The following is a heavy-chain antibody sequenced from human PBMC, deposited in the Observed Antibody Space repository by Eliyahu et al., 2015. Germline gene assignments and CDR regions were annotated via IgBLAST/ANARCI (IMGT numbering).Heavy chain of an antibody. CDR1: GGXISXXXXY. D-gene: IGHD2-21*01. J-gene: IGHJ4*02. Sequence: QLQLQESGPGLVKPSETLSLTCTVSGGXISXXXXYGGWFRXPPGKGLEWIGGTYYSGSTYYNPSLKSRVTISVDTSKNQFSLKLSSVTAADTAVYYCARHPGLGAIQPYSYYFDYWGQGTLVTVSS. CDR2: TYYSGST. V-gene: IGHV4-39*01. CDR3: ARHPGLGAIQPYSYYFDY.